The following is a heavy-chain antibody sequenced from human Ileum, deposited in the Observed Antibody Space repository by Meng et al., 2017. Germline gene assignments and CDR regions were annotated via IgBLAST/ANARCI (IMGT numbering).Heavy chain of an antibody. CDR2: TYYRSRWYN. Sequence: HVQLQQSGPGLVKPSQTLPLPCAISGDSVSSDTGAWNWIRQSPSRGLEWLGRTYYRSRWYNNYAVSVKSRITINPDTSKNQFSLQLNSVTPDDTAVYYCAGKDWGEGLDFWDQGTLVTVSS. CDR3: AGKDWGEGLDF. CDR1: GDSVSSDTGA. D-gene: IGHD7-27*01. J-gene: IGHJ4*02. V-gene: IGHV6-1*01.